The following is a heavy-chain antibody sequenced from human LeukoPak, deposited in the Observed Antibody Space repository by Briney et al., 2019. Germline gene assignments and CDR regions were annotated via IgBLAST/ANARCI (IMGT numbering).Heavy chain of an antibody. CDR2: IYYSGST. V-gene: IGHV4-59*01. J-gene: IGHJ4*02. Sequence: PSETLSLTCTVSGGSIRSYYWSWIRQPPGKGLEWIGYIYYSGSTNYNPSLKSRVTISVDTSRNQFSLNVSSVTAADTAVYYCAREVGGGATNYFDYWGQGTLVTVSS. CDR1: GGSIRSYY. D-gene: IGHD1-26*01. CDR3: AREVGGGATNYFDY.